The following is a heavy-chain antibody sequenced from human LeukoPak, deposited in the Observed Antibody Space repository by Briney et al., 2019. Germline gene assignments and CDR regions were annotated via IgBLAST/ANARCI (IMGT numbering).Heavy chain of an antibody. CDR1: GFTFSSYG. V-gene: IGHV3-30*02. CDR2: IRYDGSNK. J-gene: IGHJ4*02. D-gene: IGHD3-3*01. CDR3: AKDRAPLRFLEWLLVGGRSFDY. Sequence: GGSLRLSCAASGFTFSSYGMHWVRQAPGKGLEWVAFIRYDGSNKYYADSVKGRFTISRDNSKNTLYLQMNSPRAEDTAGYYCAKDRAPLRFLEWLLVGGRSFDYWGQGTLVPVSS.